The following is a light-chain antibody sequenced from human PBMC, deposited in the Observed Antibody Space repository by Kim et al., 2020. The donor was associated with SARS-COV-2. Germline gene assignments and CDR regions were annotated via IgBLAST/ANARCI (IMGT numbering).Light chain of an antibody. J-gene: IGLJ3*02. CDR3: SAWDSSLNGWV. CDR2: RNY. CDR1: TNNVGYQG. V-gene: IGLV10-54*04. Sequence: QAGLTQPPSVSKGLRQTATLTCTGNTNNVGYQGAAWLHQHQGHPPKLLSYRNYNRPSGISERFSASRSGNTASLTITGLQPEDEADYYCSAWDSSLNGWVFGGGTQLTVL.